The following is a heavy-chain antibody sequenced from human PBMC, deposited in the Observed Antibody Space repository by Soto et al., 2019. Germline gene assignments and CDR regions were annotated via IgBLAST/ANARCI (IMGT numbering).Heavy chain of an antibody. D-gene: IGHD2-8*01. V-gene: IGHV4-39*01. CDR2: IYYSGST. CDR3: ARLTKQHGGDYYGIDV. Sequence: PSETLSLTCTVSGGSISSSSYYWGWIRQPPGKGLEWIGSIYYSGSTYYNPSLKSRVTISVDTSKNQFSLKLSSVTAADTAVYYCARLTKQHGGDYYGIDVWGQGTTVTVSS. J-gene: IGHJ6*02. CDR1: GGSISSSSYY.